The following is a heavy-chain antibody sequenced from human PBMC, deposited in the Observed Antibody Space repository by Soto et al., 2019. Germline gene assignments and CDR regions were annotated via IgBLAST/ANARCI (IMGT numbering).Heavy chain of an antibody. CDR3: ASRAPRITMMHSTGHGAFDI. CDR2: IIPIFGTA. V-gene: IGHV1-69*01. J-gene: IGHJ3*02. CDR1: GGTFSSYA. D-gene: IGHD3-22*01. Sequence: QVQLVQSGAEVKKPGSSVKVSCKASGGTFSSYAISWVRQAPGQGLEWMGGIIPIFGTANYAQKFQGRVTIPADESTSTAYMGLSSLRSEDTSVYYCASRAPRITMMHSTGHGAFDIWGQGTMVTVSS.